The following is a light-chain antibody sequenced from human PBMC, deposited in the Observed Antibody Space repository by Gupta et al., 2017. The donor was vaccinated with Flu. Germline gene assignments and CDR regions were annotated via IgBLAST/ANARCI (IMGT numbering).Light chain of an antibody. J-gene: IGLJ2*01. V-gene: IGLV2-14*01. CDR1: SSDIGAHNS. Sequence: SALTQPASVSGSLGHSLDISCAGTSSDIGAHNSVSWYQLRPGLAPKLILFEVNNRPSGISNRFSGSKSGNTASLTISGLQAGDEGFYYCSSVARSNSHVVFGGGTNVTVL. CDR3: SSVARSNSHVV. CDR2: EVN.